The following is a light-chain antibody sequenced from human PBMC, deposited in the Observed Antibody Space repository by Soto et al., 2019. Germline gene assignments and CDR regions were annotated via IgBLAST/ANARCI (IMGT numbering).Light chain of an antibody. CDR1: QAIDSW. V-gene: IGKV1-12*01. CDR2: TGS. CDR3: QQTLSCPPT. Sequence: DIQMTHAPSSVSASVGDRVTMTCRASQAIDSWLAWCQQKPGEAPKLLIFTGSLLHSGVPPRFSGSGSGTDFTLTISSLQPEDFATYYCQQTLSCPPTFGQGTKVDIK. J-gene: IGKJ1*01.